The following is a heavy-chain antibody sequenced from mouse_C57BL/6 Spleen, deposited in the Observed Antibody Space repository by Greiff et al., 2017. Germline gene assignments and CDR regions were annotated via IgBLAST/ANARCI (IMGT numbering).Heavy chain of an antibody. D-gene: IGHD1-1*01. CDR1: GFTFSDYY. J-gene: IGHJ2*01. V-gene: IGHV5-16*01. Sequence: EVMLVESEGGLVQPGSSMKLSCTASGFTFSDYYMAWVRQVPEKGLEWVANINYDGSSTYYLDSLKSRFIISRDNAKNILYLQMSSLKSEDTATYYCARSYYGSSLDYWGQGTTLTVSS. CDR3: ARSYYGSSLDY. CDR2: INYDGSST.